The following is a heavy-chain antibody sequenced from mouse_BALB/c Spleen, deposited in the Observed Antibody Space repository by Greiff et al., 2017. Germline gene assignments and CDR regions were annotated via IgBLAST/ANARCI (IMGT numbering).Heavy chain of an antibody. J-gene: IGHJ3*01. Sequence: EVKLMESGGGLVQPGGSRKLSCAASGFTFSSFGMHWVRQAPEKGLEWVAYISSGSSTIYYAATVKGRFTISRDNPKNTLFLQMTSLRSEDTAMYYCATGFAYWGQGTLVTVSA. V-gene: IGHV5-17*02. CDR2: ISSGSSTI. CDR1: GFTFSSFG. CDR3: ATGFAY.